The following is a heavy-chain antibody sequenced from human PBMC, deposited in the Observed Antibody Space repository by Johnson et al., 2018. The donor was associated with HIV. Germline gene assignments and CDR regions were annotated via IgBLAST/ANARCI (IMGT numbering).Heavy chain of an antibody. J-gene: IGHJ3*02. D-gene: IGHD6-13*01. CDR3: AKELAADGVDAFDI. CDR1: GFTFSSYA. V-gene: IGHV3-7*05. CDR2: IKQDGSEK. Sequence: VQLVESGGGVVQPGRSLRLSCAASGFTFSSYAMHWVRQAPGKGLEWVANIKQDGSEKYYVDSVKGRFTISRDNAKNSLYLQMNSLRAEDTAVYYCAKELAADGVDAFDIWGQGTMVTVS.